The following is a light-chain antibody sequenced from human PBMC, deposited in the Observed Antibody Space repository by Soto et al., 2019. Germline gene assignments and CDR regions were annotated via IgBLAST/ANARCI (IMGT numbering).Light chain of an antibody. CDR3: QQAYSFPLT. Sequence: DIQMTQSPSSVSTSVGDRVTITCRASQHIGSWLAWYQQKPGKAPKLLIYTASTLQSGVPSRFRGSGSGTEFTLTINSMRPEDFATYYCQQAYSFPLTFGGGTEVENK. V-gene: IGKV1D-12*01. J-gene: IGKJ4*01. CDR2: TAS. CDR1: QHIGSW.